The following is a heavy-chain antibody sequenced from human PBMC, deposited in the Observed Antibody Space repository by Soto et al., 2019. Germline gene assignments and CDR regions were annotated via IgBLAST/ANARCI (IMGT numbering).Heavy chain of an antibody. CDR1: GYAFTSYS. Sequence: QVHLVQSGAEVKKPGASVKVSCKGSGYAFTSYSITWVRQAPGQGLEWMAWISAHNGNTDYAQKLQGRVTVTRDTSTSTAYMELRSLRSDDTALYYCARGRYGDYWGQGALVTVSS. CDR3: ARGRYGDY. D-gene: IGHD1-1*01. J-gene: IGHJ4*02. CDR2: ISAHNGNT. V-gene: IGHV1-18*01.